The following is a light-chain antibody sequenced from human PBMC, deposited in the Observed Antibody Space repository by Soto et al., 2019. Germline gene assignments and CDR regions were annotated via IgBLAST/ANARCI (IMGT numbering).Light chain of an antibody. V-gene: IGKV3-20*01. Sequence: EIVLPQSPATRSWPPAESRKRSGRASQSVSSSYLAWYQQKPGQAPRLLIYGASSRATGIPDRFSGSGSGTDFTLTVSRLEPEDFAVYYCQQYGSSPWTFGQGTKVDIK. CDR3: QQYGSSPWT. CDR1: QSVSSSY. CDR2: GAS. J-gene: IGKJ1*01.